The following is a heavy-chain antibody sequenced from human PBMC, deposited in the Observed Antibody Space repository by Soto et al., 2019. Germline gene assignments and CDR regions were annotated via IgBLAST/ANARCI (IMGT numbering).Heavy chain of an antibody. Sequence: PSETLSLTCTVSGGSVSSGSYYWSWIRQPPGKGLEWIGYIYYSGSTNYNPSLKSRVTISVDTSKNQFSLKLSSVTAADTAVYYCARGVVTTKSYYGMDVWGQGTTVTVSS. CDR3: ARGVVTTKSYYGMDV. V-gene: IGHV4-61*01. J-gene: IGHJ6*02. CDR2: IYYSGST. D-gene: IGHD4-4*01. CDR1: GGSVSSGSYY.